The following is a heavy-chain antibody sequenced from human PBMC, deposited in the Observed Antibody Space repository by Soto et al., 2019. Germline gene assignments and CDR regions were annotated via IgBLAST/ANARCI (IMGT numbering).Heavy chain of an antibody. Sequence: HPGGSLRLSCAASGFTFSSYAMHWVRQAPGKGLEWVAVISYDGSNKYYADSVKGRFTISRDNSKNTLYLQMNSLRAEDTAVYYCARGGKWELLSPLDYWGQGTLVTVSS. CDR1: GFTFSSYA. V-gene: IGHV3-30-3*01. J-gene: IGHJ4*02. D-gene: IGHD1-26*01. CDR3: ARGGKWELLSPLDY. CDR2: ISYDGSNK.